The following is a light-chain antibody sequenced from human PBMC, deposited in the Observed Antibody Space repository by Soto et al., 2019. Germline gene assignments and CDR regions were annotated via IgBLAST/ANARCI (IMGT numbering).Light chain of an antibody. CDR2: GAT. CDR1: QSLASA. Sequence: ETVMTPSPGTLSVSLGERATLSCRASQSLASALAWYQQKPGQVPRPLIYGATARAPGVPASFSGSGSETEFTLTISSLQSEDVAVYYCQQYRDWPPTFGQGTKVDIK. J-gene: IGKJ1*01. CDR3: QQYRDWPPT. V-gene: IGKV3-15*01.